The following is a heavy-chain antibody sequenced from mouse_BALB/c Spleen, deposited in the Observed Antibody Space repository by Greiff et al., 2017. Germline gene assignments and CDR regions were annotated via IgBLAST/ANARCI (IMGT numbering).Heavy chain of an antibody. CDR2: INPYNDGT. CDR1: GYTFTSYV. CDR3: ARSRGYGAMDY. D-gene: IGHD2-2*01. Sequence: EVQLQQSGPELVKPGASVKMSCKASGYTFTSYVMHWVKQKPGQGLEWIGYINPYNDGTKYNEKFKGKATLTSDKSSSTAYMELSSLTSEDSAVYYCARSRGYGAMDYWGQGTSVTVSS. V-gene: IGHV1-14*01. J-gene: IGHJ4*01.